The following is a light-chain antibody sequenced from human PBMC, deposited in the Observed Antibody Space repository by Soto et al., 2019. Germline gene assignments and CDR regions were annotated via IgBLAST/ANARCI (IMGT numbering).Light chain of an antibody. CDR2: DVS. J-gene: IGLJ2*01. V-gene: IGLV2-14*03. CDR3: SSYTTSSTVV. CDR1: SSDVGAYNY. Sequence: QSALTQPASVSGSPGQSITISCTGTSSDVGAYNYVSWYQQHPGKAPKLMICDVSNRPSGVSNRFSGSKSANTAPLTISGLQAEDEADYYCSSYTTSSTVVFGGGTKLTVL.